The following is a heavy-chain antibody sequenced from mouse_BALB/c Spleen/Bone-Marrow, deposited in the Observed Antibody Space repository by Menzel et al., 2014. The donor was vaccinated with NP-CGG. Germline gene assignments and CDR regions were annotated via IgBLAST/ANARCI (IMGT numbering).Heavy chain of an antibody. D-gene: IGHD1-2*01. J-gene: IGHJ3*01. CDR3: ARHYYGAR. V-gene: IGHV5-6-3*01. Sequence: EVKLMESGGDLVQPGGSLKLSCAASGFTFSSYGMSWVRQTPDKRLELVATINSNGGSTYYPDSVKGRFTISRDNAKNTLYLQMSSLKSEDTAMYYCARHYYGARWGQGTLVTVSA. CDR2: INSNGGST. CDR1: GFTFSSYG.